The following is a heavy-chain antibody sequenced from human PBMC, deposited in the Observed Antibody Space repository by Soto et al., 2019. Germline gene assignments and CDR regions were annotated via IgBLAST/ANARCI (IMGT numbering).Heavy chain of an antibody. V-gene: IGHV4-39*01. CDR3: ARASWTITKGSNWFDP. Sequence: QLQLQESGPGLVKPSETLSLTCTVSGGSISSSSYYWGWIRQPPGKGLEWIGSIYYSGSTYYNPSLKSRVTISVDTSKNQFSLKLSSVTAADTAVYYCARASWTITKGSNWFDPWGQGTLVTVSS. D-gene: IGHD2-15*01. CDR1: GGSISSSSYY. J-gene: IGHJ5*02. CDR2: IYYSGST.